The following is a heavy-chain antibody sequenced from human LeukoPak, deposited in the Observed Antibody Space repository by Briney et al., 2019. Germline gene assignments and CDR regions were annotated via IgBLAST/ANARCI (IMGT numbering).Heavy chain of an antibody. J-gene: IGHJ4*02. Sequence: GGSLRLSCAASGFTFSTYWMSWVRQTPGKGLEWVANIKPDGSEKSYVDSVKGRFTISRDNAKTSVYLQMNSLRVEDTAVYYCARGQLADIYWGQGALVTVSS. CDR1: GFTFSTYW. CDR2: IKPDGSEK. V-gene: IGHV3-7*01. CDR3: ARGQLADIY. D-gene: IGHD2-2*01.